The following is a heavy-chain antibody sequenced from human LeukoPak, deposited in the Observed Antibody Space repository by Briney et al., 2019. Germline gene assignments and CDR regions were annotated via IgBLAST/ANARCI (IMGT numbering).Heavy chain of an antibody. V-gene: IGHV1-69*05. J-gene: IGHJ4*02. CDR1: GGTFSSYA. CDR3: ARDWAIFGRGPGGVFDY. CDR2: IIPIFGTA. Sequence: ASVKVSCKASGGTFSSYAISWVRQAPGQGLEWMGGIIPIFGTANYAQKFQGRVTITTDESTSTAYMELSSLRSEDTAVYYCARDWAIFGRGPGGVFDYWGQGTLVTVSS. D-gene: IGHD3-3*01.